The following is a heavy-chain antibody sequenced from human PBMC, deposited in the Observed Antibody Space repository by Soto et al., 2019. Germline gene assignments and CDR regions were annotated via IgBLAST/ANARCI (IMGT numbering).Heavy chain of an antibody. CDR1: GYTFTGYY. D-gene: IGHD3-9*01. CDR3: AREAYYDILTGYYRAFDI. CDR2: INPNSGGT. J-gene: IGHJ3*02. V-gene: IGHV1-2*04. Sequence: ASVKVSCKASGYTFTGYYMHWVRQAPGQGLEWMGWINPNSGGTNYAQKFQGWVTMTRDTSISTAYMELSRLRSDDTAVYYCAREAYYDILTGYYRAFDIRGQGTMVTVSS.